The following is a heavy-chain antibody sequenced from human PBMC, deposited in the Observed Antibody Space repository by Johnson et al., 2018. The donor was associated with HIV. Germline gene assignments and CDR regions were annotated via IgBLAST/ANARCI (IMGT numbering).Heavy chain of an antibody. J-gene: IGHJ3*02. CDR1: GFTFSSYG. CDR2: IWYDGSDK. D-gene: IGHD5-24*01. V-gene: IGHV3-33*06. Sequence: QVQLVESGGGVVQPGRSLRLSCAASGFTFSSYGMHWVRQAPGQGLEWVALIWYDGSDKYYADSVKGRFTISRDNSKNTLYLQMNSLRAEDTAVYYCAKDCGRWLQSDAFDIWGQGTMVTVSS. CDR3: AKDCGRWLQSDAFDI.